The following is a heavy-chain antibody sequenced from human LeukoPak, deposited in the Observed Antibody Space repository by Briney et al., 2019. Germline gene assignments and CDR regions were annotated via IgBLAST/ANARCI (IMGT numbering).Heavy chain of an antibody. D-gene: IGHD3-22*01. Sequence: PSETLSLTCAVSGGSISSGGYSWSWIRQPPGKGLEWIGYIYHSGSTYYNQSLKSRVTISVARSKNQFSLKLSSVTAADTAVYYCARGVTYYYDSSGYQDAFDIWGQGTMVTVSS. CDR1: GGSISSGGYS. CDR2: IYHSGST. CDR3: ARGVTYYYDSSGYQDAFDI. J-gene: IGHJ3*02. V-gene: IGHV4-30-2*01.